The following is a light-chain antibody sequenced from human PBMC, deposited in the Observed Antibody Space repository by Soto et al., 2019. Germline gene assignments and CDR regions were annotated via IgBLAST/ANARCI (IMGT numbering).Light chain of an antibody. V-gene: IGLV3-25*03. CDR1: ALPKQY. J-gene: IGLJ2*01. CDR2: KDS. Sequence: SYELTQPPSVSVSPGQTARITCSGDALPKQYAYWYQQKPGQAPVLVIYKDSERPSGIPERFSGSSSGTTVTLTISGVKAEDEADYYCQSADSSGTVVFGGRTKLTVL. CDR3: QSADSSGTVV.